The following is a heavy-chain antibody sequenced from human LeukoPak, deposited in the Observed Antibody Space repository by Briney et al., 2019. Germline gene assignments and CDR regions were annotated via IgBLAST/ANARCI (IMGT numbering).Heavy chain of an antibody. CDR3: ARDAPYSSGWYGDGFDY. D-gene: IGHD6-19*01. CDR2: ISWDGDTT. J-gene: IGHJ4*02. CDR1: GFTFDDYI. V-gene: IGHV3-43*01. Sequence: GGSLRLSCAASGFTFDDYIMHWARHAPGKGLEWVSLISWDGDTTYYADSVKGRFTISRDNAKNSLYLQMNSLRAEDTALYYCARDAPYSSGWYGDGFDYWGQGTLVTVSS.